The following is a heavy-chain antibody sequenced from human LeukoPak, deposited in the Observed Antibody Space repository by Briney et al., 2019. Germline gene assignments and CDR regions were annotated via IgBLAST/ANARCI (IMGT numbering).Heavy chain of an antibody. J-gene: IGHJ5*02. CDR3: ARVFSRYCSSTSCYEFDP. CDR2: INPNSGGT. Sequence: ASVKVSCKASGYTFTGYYMHWGRQAPGQGLEWMGWINPNSGGTNYAQKFRGRVTMTRDTSISTAYMELSRLRSDDTAVYYCARVFSRYCSSTSCYEFDPWGQGTLVTVSS. CDR1: GYTFTGYY. D-gene: IGHD2-2*01. V-gene: IGHV1-2*02.